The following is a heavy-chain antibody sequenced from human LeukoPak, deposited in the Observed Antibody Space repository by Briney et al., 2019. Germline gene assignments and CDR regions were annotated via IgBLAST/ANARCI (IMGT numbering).Heavy chain of an antibody. D-gene: IGHD3-9*01. CDR2: INPSGGGT. J-gene: IGHJ4*02. CDR3: ARLDILTGRFYFDY. V-gene: IGHV1-46*01. CDR1: GYTITSYY. Sequence: ASVKVSCKASGYTITSYYMHWVRQAPGQGLEWMGIINPSGGGTSYAQRFQGRVTMTRDTSTSTVYMELSSLRSEDTAVYYCARLDILTGRFYFDYWGQGTLVTVSS.